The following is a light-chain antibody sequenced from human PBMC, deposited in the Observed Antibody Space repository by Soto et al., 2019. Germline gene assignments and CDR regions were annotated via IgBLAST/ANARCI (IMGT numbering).Light chain of an antibody. V-gene: IGKV1-5*03. CDR1: QSISSW. CDR3: QQYNSYPWP. CDR2: KAS. J-gene: IGKJ1*01. Sequence: DIQMTQSPSTLSASVGDRVTITCRASQSISSWLAWYQQKPGKAPKLLIYKASSLESRVPSRFSGSGSGTEFPLTISSLQPYDFATYYCQQYNSYPWPFGQGTKVDI.